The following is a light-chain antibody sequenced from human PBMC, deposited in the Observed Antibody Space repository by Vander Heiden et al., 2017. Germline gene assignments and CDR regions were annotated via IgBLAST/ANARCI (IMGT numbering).Light chain of an antibody. Sequence: EIVLTQSPATLSLSPGERATLSCRASQSVSSYLAWYQQKPGQAPRLLIYDASNRATGIPARFSGSGSGTDFTLTISSLEPEDFAVYYCRQRSNWPFTWTFGQGTKVEIK. CDR2: DAS. CDR3: RQRSNWPFTWT. J-gene: IGKJ1*01. CDR1: QSVSSY. V-gene: IGKV3-11*01.